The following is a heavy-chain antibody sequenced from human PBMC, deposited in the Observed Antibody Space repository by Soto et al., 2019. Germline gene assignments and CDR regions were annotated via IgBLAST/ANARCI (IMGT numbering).Heavy chain of an antibody. CDR2: IWYDGSNK. J-gene: IGHJ6*02. D-gene: IGHD2-2*01. V-gene: IGHV3-33*01. Sequence: GGSLRLSCAASGFTFSSYGMHWVRQAPGKGLEWVAVIWYDGSNKYYADSVKGRFTISRDNSKDTLYLQMNSLRAEDTAVYYGARTIGYCSSTSCSTQRYYYYYYGMDVWGQGTTVTVSS. CDR1: GFTFSSYG. CDR3: ARTIGYCSSTSCSTQRYYYYYYGMDV.